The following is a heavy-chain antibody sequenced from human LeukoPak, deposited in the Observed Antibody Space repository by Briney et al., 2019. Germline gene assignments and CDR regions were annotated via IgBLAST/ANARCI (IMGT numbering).Heavy chain of an antibody. D-gene: IGHD6-19*01. J-gene: IGHJ5*02. CDR2: INHSGST. Sequence: SETLSLTCAVYGGSFSGYYWSWIRQPPGKGLEWIGEINHSGSTNYKPSLKSRVTISVDTSKNQFSLKLSSVTAADTAVYYCARGLAVAGTFVRKNWFDPWGQGTLVTVSS. CDR3: ARGLAVAGTFVRKNWFDP. V-gene: IGHV4-34*01. CDR1: GGSFSGYY.